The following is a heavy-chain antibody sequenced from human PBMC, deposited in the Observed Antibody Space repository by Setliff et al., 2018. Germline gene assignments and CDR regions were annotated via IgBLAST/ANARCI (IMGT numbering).Heavy chain of an antibody. D-gene: IGHD1-26*01. Sequence: PSETLSLTCTVSGGSIKSGSYYWSWIRQPAGKGLEWIGRIYASGYTNYNPSLKSRVTMSVDTSNNQFSLKLTSVTAADTAIYYCAKAQYSGSYHWFDPWGQGTLVTVSS. J-gene: IGHJ5*02. V-gene: IGHV4-61*02. CDR2: IYASGYT. CDR1: GGSIKSGSYY. CDR3: AKAQYSGSYHWFDP.